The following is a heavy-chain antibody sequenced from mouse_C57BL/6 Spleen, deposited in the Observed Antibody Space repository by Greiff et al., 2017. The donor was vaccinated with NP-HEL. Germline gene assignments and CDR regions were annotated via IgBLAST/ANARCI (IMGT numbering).Heavy chain of an antibody. CDR2: IYPGSGNT. CDR1: GYTFTDYY. J-gene: IGHJ4*01. CDR3: ARFGYYYAMDY. Sequence: QVQLQQSGAELVRPGASVKLSCKASGYTFTDYYINWVKQRPGQGLEWIARIYPGSGNTYYNEKFKGKATLTAEKSSSTAYMQLSSLTSEDSAVYFCARFGYYYAMDYWGQGTSVTVSS. V-gene: IGHV1-76*01.